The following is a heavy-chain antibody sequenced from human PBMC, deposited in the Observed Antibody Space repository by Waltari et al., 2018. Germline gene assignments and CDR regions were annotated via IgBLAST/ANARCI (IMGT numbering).Heavy chain of an antibody. D-gene: IGHD2-15*01. CDR3: ARGNSAGGMDV. Sequence: ELQLVESGGGLVQPGGSLRLSCAASGFTFSDHYMDWVRQAPGKGLEWVGRTRNKANSYTTEYAASVKGRFTISRDDSKNSLYLQMNSLKTEDTAVYYCARGNSAGGMDVWGQGTTVTVSS. J-gene: IGHJ6*02. CDR2: TRNKANSYTT. CDR1: GFTFSDHY. V-gene: IGHV3-72*01.